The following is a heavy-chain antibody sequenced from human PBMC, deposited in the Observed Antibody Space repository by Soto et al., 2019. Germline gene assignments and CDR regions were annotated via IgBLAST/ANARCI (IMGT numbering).Heavy chain of an antibody. Sequence: GGSLRLSCATSGFSFNIFGMHWVRQSPGKALEWVGLISKNGDNQYYGDSAKGRFIISRDNPKNSLYLQLHSLRPDDTAVYYCAKDAYNAAFDVWGQGTMVTVSS. D-gene: IGHD1-1*01. CDR2: ISKNGDNQ. CDR1: GFSFNIFG. V-gene: IGHV3-30*18. CDR3: AKDAYNAAFDV. J-gene: IGHJ3*01.